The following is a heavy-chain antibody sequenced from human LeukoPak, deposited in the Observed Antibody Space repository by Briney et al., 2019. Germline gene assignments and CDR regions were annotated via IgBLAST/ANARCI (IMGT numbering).Heavy chain of an antibody. D-gene: IGHD3-10*01. V-gene: IGHV3-21*01. CDR2: ISSSSSYI. CDR3: ARATMVRGAPPYYFDY. J-gene: IGHJ4*02. Sequence: GGSLRLSCAASGFTFSSYSMNWVRQAPGKGLEWVSSISSSSSYIYYADSVKGRFTISRDNAKNSLYLQMNSLRAEDTAVYYCARATMVRGAPPYYFDYWGQGALVTVSS. CDR1: GFTFSSYS.